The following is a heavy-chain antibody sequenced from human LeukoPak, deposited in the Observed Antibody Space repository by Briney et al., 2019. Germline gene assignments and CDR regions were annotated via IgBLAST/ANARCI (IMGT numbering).Heavy chain of an antibody. CDR3: AELGITMIGGV. J-gene: IGHJ6*04. D-gene: IGHD3-10*02. CDR2: ISYDGSNE. Sequence: GGSLRLSCAASGFTFSSYVMHWVRQAPGKGLEWVAIISYDGSNEYYADSVKGRFTISRDNAKNSLYLQMNSLRAEDTAVYYCAELGITMIGGVWGKGTTVTISS. CDR1: GFTFSSYV. V-gene: IGHV3-30*04.